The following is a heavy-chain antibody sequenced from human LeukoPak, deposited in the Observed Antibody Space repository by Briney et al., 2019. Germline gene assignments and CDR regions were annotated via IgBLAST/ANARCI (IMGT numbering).Heavy chain of an antibody. J-gene: IGHJ4*02. CDR1: GFTFSSYS. CDR3: AREGYSSGWYKGNDY. CDR2: ISSSSSTI. Sequence: GGSLRLSCAASGFTFSSYSMNWVRQAPGKGLEWVSYISSSSSTIYYADSVKGRFTISRDNAKNSLYLQMNSLRAEDTAVYYCAREGYSSGWYKGNDYWGQGTLVTVSS. V-gene: IGHV3-48*01. D-gene: IGHD6-19*01.